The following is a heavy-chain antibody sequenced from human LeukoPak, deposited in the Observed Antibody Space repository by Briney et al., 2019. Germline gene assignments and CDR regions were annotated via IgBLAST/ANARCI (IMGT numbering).Heavy chain of an antibody. V-gene: IGHV3-48*03. CDR3: AKDSRYDTMIVVVISFDY. CDR1: GFTFSSYE. Sequence: GGSLTLACAASGFTFSSYEMNWVRQAPGKGLEWVSYISSSGSTIYYADSLKGRFTISRDNAKNSLYLQMNSLRAEDTAVYYCAKDSRYDTMIVVVISFDYWGQGTLVTVSS. D-gene: IGHD3-22*01. CDR2: ISSSGSTI. J-gene: IGHJ4*02.